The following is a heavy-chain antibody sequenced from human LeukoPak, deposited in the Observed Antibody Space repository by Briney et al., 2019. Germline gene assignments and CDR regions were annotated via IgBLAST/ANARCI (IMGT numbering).Heavy chain of an antibody. CDR1: AYTFTGYY. Sequence: PGASVKVSCKAFAYTFTGYYMHWVRQAPGQGLEWMGIINPSGGSTSYAQKFQGRVTMTRDTSTSTVYMELSSLRSEDTAVYYCARASAYSGYSYGPQEDFDYWGQGTLVTVSS. CDR2: INPSGGST. V-gene: IGHV1-46*01. J-gene: IGHJ4*02. CDR3: ARASAYSGYSYGPQEDFDY. D-gene: IGHD5-18*01.